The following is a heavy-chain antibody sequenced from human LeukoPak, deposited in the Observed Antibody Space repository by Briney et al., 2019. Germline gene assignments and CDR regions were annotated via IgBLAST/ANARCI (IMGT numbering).Heavy chain of an antibody. Sequence: SETLSLTCAVYGGSFSGYYWSWIRQPPGKGLEWIGEINHSGSTNYNPSLKSRVTISVDTSKNQFSLKLSSVTAADTAVYYCARFPTVAGSPFDYWGQGTLVTVS. CDR3: ARFPTVAGSPFDY. V-gene: IGHV4-34*01. J-gene: IGHJ4*02. CDR2: INHSGST. D-gene: IGHD6-19*01. CDR1: GGSFSGYY.